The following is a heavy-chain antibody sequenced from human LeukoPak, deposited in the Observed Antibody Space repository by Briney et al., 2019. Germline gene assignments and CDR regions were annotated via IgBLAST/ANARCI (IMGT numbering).Heavy chain of an antibody. V-gene: IGHV5-51*01. CDR2: ISPGDSGI. J-gene: IGHJ5*02. CDR1: GYSFTNFW. D-gene: IGHD3-16*01. CDR3: AAGGASAP. Sequence: GESLKISCKGSGYSFTNFWIGWVRQLPGKGLEWMGVISPGDSGIRYSPSFQGQVTISVDKSISTAYLQWSSLKASDSAMYYCAAGGASAPWGQGTLVTVSS.